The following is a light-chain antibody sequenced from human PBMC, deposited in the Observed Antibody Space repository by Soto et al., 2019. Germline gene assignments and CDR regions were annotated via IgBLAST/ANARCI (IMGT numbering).Light chain of an antibody. CDR3: QQRSNWPPGGT. CDR2: DAS. Sequence: EIVLTQSPATLSLSPGERATLSCRASQSVSSYLAWYQQKPGQAPRLLIYDASNRATGIPARFSGSGSGTDFTLTSSGREPEDFAVDYCQQRSNWPPGGTFGQGTRLETK. J-gene: IGKJ5*01. CDR1: QSVSSY. V-gene: IGKV3-11*01.